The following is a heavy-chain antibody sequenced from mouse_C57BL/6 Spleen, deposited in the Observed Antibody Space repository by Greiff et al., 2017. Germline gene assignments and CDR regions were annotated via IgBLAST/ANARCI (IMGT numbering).Heavy chain of an antibody. D-gene: IGHD1-1*01. CDR3: ARSGITTVPYYFDY. V-gene: IGHV1-54*01. CDR2: VNPGSGGT. J-gene: IGHJ2*01. CDR1: GYAFTNYL. Sequence: QVQLQQSGAELVRPGTSVKVSCKASGYAFTNYLIEWVKQRPGQGLEWIGVVNPGSGGTNYNEKFKGKATLTADKSSSTAYLQLRSLTSEDSAVYVCARSGITTVPYYFDYWGQGTTLTVSS.